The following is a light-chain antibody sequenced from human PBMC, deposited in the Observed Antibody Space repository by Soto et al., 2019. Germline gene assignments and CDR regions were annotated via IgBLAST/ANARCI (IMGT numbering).Light chain of an antibody. CDR3: SSYTSSITRV. Sequence: QSALTQPASVSGSPGQSLTISCTGTSGDVGAYNSVSWYQQHPGKAPKLIIYEVSNRPSGVSNRFSGSKSGYTASLTISGLQAEDEADYYCSSYTSSITRVFGGGTKVNVL. V-gene: IGLV2-14*01. CDR1: SGDVGAYNS. CDR2: EVS. J-gene: IGLJ3*02.